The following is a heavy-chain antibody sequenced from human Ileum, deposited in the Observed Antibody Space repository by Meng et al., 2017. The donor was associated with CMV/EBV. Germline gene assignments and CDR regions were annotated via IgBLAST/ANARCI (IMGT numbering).Heavy chain of an antibody. D-gene: IGHD1-26*01. V-gene: IGHV1-2*06. CDR2: INPNSGGT. Sequence: ASVKVSCKASGYTFSGYYIHWVRQAPGQGLEWMGRINPNSGGTNYAQKLQGRVTMTRDTSISTAYMELSSLRSDDTAVYYCARDCGRYCFDPWGQGTLVTVSS. CDR3: ARDCGRYCFDP. CDR1: GYTFSGYY. J-gene: IGHJ5*02.